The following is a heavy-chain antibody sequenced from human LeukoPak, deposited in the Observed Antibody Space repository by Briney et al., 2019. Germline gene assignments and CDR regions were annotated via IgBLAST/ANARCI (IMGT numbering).Heavy chain of an antibody. D-gene: IGHD1-1*01. CDR3: ASQLRPLGYYYMDV. J-gene: IGHJ6*03. V-gene: IGHV1-69*13. CDR1: GGTFSSYA. Sequence: SVKVSCKASGGTFSSYAISWVRQAPGQGLEWMGEIIPIFGTANYAQKFQGRVTITADESTSTAYMELSSLRSEDTAVYYCASQLRPLGYYYMDVWGKGTTVTVSS. CDR2: IIPIFGTA.